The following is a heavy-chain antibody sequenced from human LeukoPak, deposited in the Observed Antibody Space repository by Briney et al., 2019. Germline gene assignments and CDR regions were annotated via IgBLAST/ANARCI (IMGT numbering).Heavy chain of an antibody. CDR3: ASVQQLVRGRPYDYVWGSYRYYFDY. CDR1: GFTFSSYA. J-gene: IGHJ4*02. D-gene: IGHD3-16*02. CDR2: ISYDGSNR. V-gene: IGHV3-30-3*01. Sequence: GGSLRLSCAASGFTFSSYAMYWVRQAPGKGLEWVAVISYDGSNRYYADSVKGRFTISRDNSKNTLYLQMNSLRAEDTAVYYCASVQQLVRGRPYDYVWGSYRYYFDYWGQGTLVTVSS.